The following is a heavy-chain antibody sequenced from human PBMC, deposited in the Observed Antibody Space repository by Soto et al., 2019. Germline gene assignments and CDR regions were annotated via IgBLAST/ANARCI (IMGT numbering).Heavy chain of an antibody. V-gene: IGHV2-5*02. CDR2: IYWDDSK. J-gene: IGHJ4*02. D-gene: IGHD3-9*01. Sequence: QITLKESGPTLVRPTQTLTLTCAFSGFSFSTSGVGVGWIRQPPGKALEWLAVIYWDDSKHYSPSLRSRLTITKDTSKNQVVLIMTNMDPMDTGTYYCAHKGPEDWPLDYWGQGTLVTVSS. CDR3: AHKGPEDWPLDY. CDR1: GFSFSTSGVG.